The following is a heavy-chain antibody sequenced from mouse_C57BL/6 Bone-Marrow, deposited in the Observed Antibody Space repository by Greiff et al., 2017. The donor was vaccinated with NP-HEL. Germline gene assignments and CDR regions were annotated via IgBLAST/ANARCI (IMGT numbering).Heavy chain of an antibody. D-gene: IGHD2-1*01. CDR2: INPNYGTT. CDR1: GYSFTDYN. Sequence: LMEPGASVKISCKASGYSFTDYNMNWVKQSNGKSLEWIGVINPNYGTTSYNQKFKGKATLTVDQSSSTAYMQLNSLTSEDSAVYYCARGNGNYEAWFAYWGQGTLVTVSA. V-gene: IGHV1-39*01. CDR3: ARGNGNYEAWFAY. J-gene: IGHJ3*01.